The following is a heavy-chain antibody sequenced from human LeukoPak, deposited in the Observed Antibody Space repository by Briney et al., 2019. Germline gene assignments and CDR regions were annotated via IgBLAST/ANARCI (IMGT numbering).Heavy chain of an antibody. CDR1: GGSISSGGYS. CDR3: ARRGPYCSSTSCYDWFDP. Sequence: SETLSLTCAVSGGSISSGGYSWSWIRQPPGKGLEWIGYIYHSGSTYYNPSLKSRVTISVDTSKNQFSLKLSSVTAADTAVYYCARRGPYCSSTSCYDWFDPWGQGTLVTVSS. V-gene: IGHV4-30-2*03. D-gene: IGHD2-2*01. CDR2: IYHSGST. J-gene: IGHJ5*02.